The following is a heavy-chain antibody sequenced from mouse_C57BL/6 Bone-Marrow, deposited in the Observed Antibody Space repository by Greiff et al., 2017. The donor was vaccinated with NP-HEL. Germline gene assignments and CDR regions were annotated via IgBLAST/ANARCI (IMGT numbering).Heavy chain of an antibody. D-gene: IGHD1-1*01. J-gene: IGHJ1*03. Sequence: EVQRVESGGGLVKPGGSLKLSCAASGFTFSDYGMHWVRQAPEKGLEWVAYISSGSSTIYYADTVKGRFTISRDNAKNTLFLQMTSLRSEDTAMYYCARLYGSSYVGYFDVWGTGTTVTVSS. CDR2: ISSGSSTI. CDR1: GFTFSDYG. V-gene: IGHV5-17*01. CDR3: ARLYGSSYVGYFDV.